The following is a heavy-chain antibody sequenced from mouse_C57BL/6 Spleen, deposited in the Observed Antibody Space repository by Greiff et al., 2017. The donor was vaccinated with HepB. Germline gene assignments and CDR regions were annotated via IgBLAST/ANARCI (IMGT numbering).Heavy chain of an antibody. J-gene: IGHJ2*01. Sequence: VQGVESGPGLVAPPQSLSITCTVPRFSLTSYAISWVRQPQGKGLEWLGVIWTGGGTNYNSALKSRLSISKVNSKSQVFLKMNSLQTDDTAMYYCARRRLDGTRGDYFGCWGQGTTLTVSS. CDR2: IWTGGGT. V-gene: IGHV2-9-1*01. CDR3: ARRRLDGTRGDYFGC. D-gene: IGHD2-14*01. CDR1: RFSLTSYA.